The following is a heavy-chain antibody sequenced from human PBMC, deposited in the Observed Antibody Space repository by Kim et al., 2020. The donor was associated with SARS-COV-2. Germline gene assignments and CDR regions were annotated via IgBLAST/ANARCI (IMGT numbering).Heavy chain of an antibody. J-gene: IGHJ4*02. CDR1: GFTFSAYD. D-gene: IGHD4-17*01. CDR2: INFSGIGA. CDR3: AKSLVADGDVFDY. V-gene: IGHV3-23*01. Sequence: GGSLRLSCAASGFTFSAYDMSWVRQAPGKGLEWVSSINFSGIGAYYADSVRGRFTISRDNSKNTLHLQMNSLRAEDTAVYYCAKSLVADGDVFDYWGQG.